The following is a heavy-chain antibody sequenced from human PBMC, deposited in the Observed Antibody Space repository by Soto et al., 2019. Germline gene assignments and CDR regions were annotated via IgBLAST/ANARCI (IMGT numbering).Heavy chain of an antibody. D-gene: IGHD2-8*02. CDR1: GFSFDDYA. J-gene: IGHJ6*02. CDR3: AKSTGGTANGMGV. CDR2: ISWNSGTI. V-gene: IGHV3-9*01. Sequence: EVQVVESGGGLVQPGRSLRLSCAASGFSFDDYAMHWVRQAPGKGLEWVSGISWNSGTIGYADSVKGRFTISRDNAKNSRYRQMNSLRAEVTALYYCAKSTGGTANGMGVWGQGTTVTVSS.